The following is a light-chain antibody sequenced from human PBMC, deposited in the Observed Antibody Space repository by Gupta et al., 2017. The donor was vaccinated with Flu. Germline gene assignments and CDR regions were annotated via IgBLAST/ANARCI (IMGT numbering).Light chain of an antibody. J-gene: IGKJ4*01. V-gene: IGKV2D-29*01. CDR3: RQSIPFPFT. CDR2: EGS. Sequence: VAPGQPASIYCKSSQSRLHRDGKTYLFWYRQKKGQPPQLLIYEGSNRGSGVPDRISGKGSGTDFTLKISRVEAEDVGVYYCRQSIPFPFTFGGGTKVEIK. CDR1: QSRLHRDGKTY.